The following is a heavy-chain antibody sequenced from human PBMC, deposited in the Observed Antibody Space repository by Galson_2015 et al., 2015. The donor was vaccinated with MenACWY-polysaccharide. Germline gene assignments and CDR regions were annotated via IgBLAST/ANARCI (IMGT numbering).Heavy chain of an antibody. J-gene: IGHJ5*02. Sequence: SLRLSCAASGFTFSSYSMNWVRQAPGRGLEWVSSISSSSSYIYYADSVKGRFTISRDIAKNSLYLQMNSLRAEDTAVYYCARARGVVPAASRYNWFDPWGQGTLVTVSS. CDR1: GFTFSSYS. D-gene: IGHD2-2*01. V-gene: IGHV3-21*01. CDR3: ARARGVVPAASRYNWFDP. CDR2: ISSSSSYI.